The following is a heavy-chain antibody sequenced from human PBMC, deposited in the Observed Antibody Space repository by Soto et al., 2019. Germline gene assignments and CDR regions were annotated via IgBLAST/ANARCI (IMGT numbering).Heavy chain of an antibody. D-gene: IGHD3-3*01. CDR1: VVSFSGYY. V-gene: IGHV4-34*01. CDR3: ARGVRITLFGVTRGWFEP. J-gene: IGHJ5*02. Sequence: SETLSLTCAFYVVSFSGYYWSCIRHPPGKWLEWIGEINHSGSTNYNPSLKSRVTISVDTSKNQFSLKLSSVTAADTAVYYCARGVRITLFGVTRGWFEPWGQGTLVSLSS. CDR2: INHSGST.